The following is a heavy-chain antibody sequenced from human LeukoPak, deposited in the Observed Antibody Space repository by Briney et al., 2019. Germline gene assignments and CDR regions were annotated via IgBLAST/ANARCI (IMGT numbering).Heavy chain of an antibody. V-gene: IGHV4-59*11. Sequence: PSETLSLTCTVSGGSISSHYWSWIRQPPGKGLEWIGYIYYSGTTNYNPSLKSRVTISVDTSKNQFSLELSSVTAADTAVYYCARDRREFDIWGQGTMVTVSS. J-gene: IGHJ3*02. CDR1: GGSISSHY. CDR3: ARDRREFDI. CDR2: IYYSGTT. D-gene: IGHD5-24*01.